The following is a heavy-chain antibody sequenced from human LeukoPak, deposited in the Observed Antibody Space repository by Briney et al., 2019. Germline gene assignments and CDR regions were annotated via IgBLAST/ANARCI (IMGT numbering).Heavy chain of an antibody. CDR2: IKRDGSSP. V-gene: IGHV3-74*01. J-gene: IGHJ4*02. CDR1: GFTFSSYW. CDR3: AALDNGRDY. D-gene: IGHD1-14*01. Sequence: GGSLRLSCAASGFTFSSYWMHWIRHAPGKGLVWVSRIKRDGSSPTYADSVKGRFTISRDNAKNTLYLQMNSLRAEDTAVYYCAALDNGRDYWGQGTLVTVSS.